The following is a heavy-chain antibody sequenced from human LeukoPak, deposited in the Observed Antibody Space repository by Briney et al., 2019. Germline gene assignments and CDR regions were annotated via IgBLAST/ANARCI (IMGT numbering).Heavy chain of an antibody. D-gene: IGHD3-3*01. CDR3: ARFWVFGADTSPPYHQGMDL. J-gene: IGHJ6*02. CDR2: ISGYNGDT. CDR1: GYNFKTHA. Sequence: ASVKVSCQTSGYNFKTHAVSWVPQVPGQGLEWMGWISGYNGDTAFAQKFQGRVRMTKDTSTTTAYMELRSLTPDDTAVYYCARFWVFGADTSPPYHQGMDLWGRGTTVTVSS. V-gene: IGHV1-18*01.